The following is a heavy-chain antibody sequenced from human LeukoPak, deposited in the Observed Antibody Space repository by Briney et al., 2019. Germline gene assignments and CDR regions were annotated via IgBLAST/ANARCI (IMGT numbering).Heavy chain of an antibody. CDR1: GDSVSSNSAV. J-gene: IGHJ3*02. CDR3: ARVGDYGDYGHDAFDI. D-gene: IGHD4-17*01. V-gene: IGHV6-1*01. CDR2: TYYRSKWYN. Sequence: SQTLSLTCAISGDSVSSNSAVWNWIRQSPSRGLEWLGRTYYRSKWYNDYAVSVQSRITINPDTSKNQFSLQLNSVTPEDTAVYYCARVGDYGDYGHDAFDIWGQGTMVTVSS.